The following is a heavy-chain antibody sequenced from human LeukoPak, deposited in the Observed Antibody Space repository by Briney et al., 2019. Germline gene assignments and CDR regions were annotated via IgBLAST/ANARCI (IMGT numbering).Heavy chain of an antibody. J-gene: IGHJ4*02. Sequence: PSETLSLTCAVYGGSFSGYYWSWIRQPPGKGLEWIGEINHSGSTNYSPSLKSRVTISVDTSKNQFSLKLSSVTAADTAVYYCARGPHYYGSGSYSPDWGQGTLVTVSS. D-gene: IGHD3-10*01. V-gene: IGHV4-34*01. CDR3: ARGPHYYGSGSYSPD. CDR2: INHSGST. CDR1: GGSFSGYY.